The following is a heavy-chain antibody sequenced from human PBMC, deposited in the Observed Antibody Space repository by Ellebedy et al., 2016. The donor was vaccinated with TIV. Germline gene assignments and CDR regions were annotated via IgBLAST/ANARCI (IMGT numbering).Heavy chain of an antibody. D-gene: IGHD1-14*01. Sequence: GGSLRLSCAASGFTFSSYAMHWVRQAPGKGLEWVSAISGSGGSTYYADSVKGRFTISRDNSKNTLYLQMNSLRAEDTAVYYCAPGWVGSSYYFDCWGQGTLVTVSS. CDR2: ISGSGGST. CDR3: APGWVGSSYYFDC. V-gene: IGHV3-23*01. J-gene: IGHJ4*02. CDR1: GFTFSSYA.